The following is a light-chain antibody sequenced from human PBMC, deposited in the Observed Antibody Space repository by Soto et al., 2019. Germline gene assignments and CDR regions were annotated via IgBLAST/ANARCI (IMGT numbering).Light chain of an antibody. V-gene: IGKV2-24*01. Sequence: DIVITHTPLSSPVTLGQPASISCRSSQSLVHGDGNTYLSWLQQRPGQPPRLLIYKISKRSSGVPDRFSGSGAGTDFTLKISKVEAEDVGVYYCMQATQFPGTFGQGT. CDR2: KIS. CDR1: QSLVHGDGNTY. J-gene: IGKJ2*01. CDR3: MQATQFPGT.